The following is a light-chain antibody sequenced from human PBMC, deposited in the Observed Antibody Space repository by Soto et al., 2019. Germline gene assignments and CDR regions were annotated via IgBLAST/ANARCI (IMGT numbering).Light chain of an antibody. Sequence: EIVVTQSPDTGSVSPGEGAELSWRASQSVGSRVAWYQQKFGQPPRLLIYETSTRANGIPARFSGSGSGTDFTLSISSLQPGDVGIYSCQQYHTWPPITFGQGTRLEIK. CDR1: QSVGSR. CDR3: QQYHTWPPIT. V-gene: IGKV3-15*01. J-gene: IGKJ5*01. CDR2: ETS.